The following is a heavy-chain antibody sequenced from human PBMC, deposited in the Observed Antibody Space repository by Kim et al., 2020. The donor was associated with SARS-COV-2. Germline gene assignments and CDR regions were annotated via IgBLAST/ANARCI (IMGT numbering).Heavy chain of an antibody. Sequence: GGSLRLSCAASGFTFSTFGMNWVRQAPGKGLEWVSSISSASEYIYYADSVKGRFTISRDNARNSLYLQMNSLRAEDTAFYFCARVATAVRSSWDDFWGQG. CDR3: ARVATAVRSSWDDF. CDR1: GFTFSTFG. V-gene: IGHV3-21*01. J-gene: IGHJ4*02. D-gene: IGHD2-2*01. CDR2: ISSASEYI.